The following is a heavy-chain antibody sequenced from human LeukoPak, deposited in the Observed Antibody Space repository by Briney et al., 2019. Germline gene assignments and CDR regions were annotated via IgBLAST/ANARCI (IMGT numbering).Heavy chain of an antibody. CDR1: GGTFSSYA. Sequence: GSSVKVSCKASGGTFSSYAISWVRQAPGQGLEWMGGIIPIFGTANYAQKFQGRVTITADKSTSTAFMELSSLRSEDTAVYYCARVAAAGPDYWGQGTLVTVSS. J-gene: IGHJ4*02. D-gene: IGHD6-13*01. V-gene: IGHV1-69*06. CDR2: IIPIFGTA. CDR3: ARVAAAGPDY.